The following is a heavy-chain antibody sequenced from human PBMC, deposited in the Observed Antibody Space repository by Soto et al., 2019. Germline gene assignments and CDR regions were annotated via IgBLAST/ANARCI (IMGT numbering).Heavy chain of an antibody. D-gene: IGHD1-26*01. CDR1: GGSISSYY. CDR2: IYTSGRT. Sequence: QVQLQESGPGLVKPSETLSLTCTVSGGSISSYYWSWIRQPAAKGLEWIGRIYTSGRTNYNPSLQRRVTMSVDTSKKQFSLKLNSVTAADTAVYYCARVSGSYGFDIWGQGTMVTVSS. J-gene: IGHJ3*02. CDR3: ARVSGSYGFDI. V-gene: IGHV4-4*07.